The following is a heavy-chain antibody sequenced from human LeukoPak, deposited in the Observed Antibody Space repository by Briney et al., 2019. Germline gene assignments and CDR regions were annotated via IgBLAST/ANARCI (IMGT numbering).Heavy chain of an antibody. CDR1: GFSFSSYE. CDR2: ISYDGSNK. Sequence: PGRSLRLSCAASGFSFSSYEMYWVRQAPGKGLEWVAVISYDGSNKYYADSVMGRFTISRDNSRNTLYLQMNSLRAEDTAMYYCAREVMSYSGSYGSDYWGQGTLVTVSS. CDR3: AREVMSYSGSYGSDY. D-gene: IGHD1-26*01. V-gene: IGHV3-30-3*01. J-gene: IGHJ4*02.